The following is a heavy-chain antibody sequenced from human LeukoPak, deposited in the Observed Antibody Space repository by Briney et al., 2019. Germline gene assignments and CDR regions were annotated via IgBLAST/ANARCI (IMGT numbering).Heavy chain of an antibody. CDR3: ARGRGYSSSWWFY. D-gene: IGHD6-13*01. J-gene: IGHJ4*02. CDR1: GGSIISGDFY. Sequence: PSQTLSLTCTVSGGSIISGDFYWIWIHQPPGKGLEWIGYIYYSGSTYYNPSLKSLITISVDTSKNQFSLKLSSVTAADTAVYYCARGRGYSSSWWFYWGQGTLVTVSS. V-gene: IGHV4-30-4*01. CDR2: IYYSGST.